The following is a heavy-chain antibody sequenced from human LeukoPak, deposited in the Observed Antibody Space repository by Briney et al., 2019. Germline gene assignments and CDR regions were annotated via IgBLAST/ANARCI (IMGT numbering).Heavy chain of an antibody. V-gene: IGHV3-30*18. Sequence: GGSLRLSCAASGFTFSSYGMHWVRQAPGKGLEWVAVISYDGSNKCYADSVKGRFTISRDNSRNTLYLQMNSLRAEDTAVYYCAKSPTSVAVKGMDVWGQGTTVTVSS. J-gene: IGHJ6*02. D-gene: IGHD6-19*01. CDR2: ISYDGSNK. CDR3: AKSPTSVAVKGMDV. CDR1: GFTFSSYG.